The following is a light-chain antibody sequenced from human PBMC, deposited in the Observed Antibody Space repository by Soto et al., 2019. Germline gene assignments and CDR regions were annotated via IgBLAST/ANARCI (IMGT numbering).Light chain of an antibody. CDR2: GAS. Sequence: EIVLTQSPGTLSVSPGERVTLSCRASQSVGSSYLAWYQQRPGQAPRLLIFGASYRATGIPDRFSGSGSGTDLPITISRLEHEDFAVYYCQQYSSSPPEFTFGPGTKVDSK. V-gene: IGKV3-20*01. J-gene: IGKJ3*01. CDR3: QQYSSSPPEFT. CDR1: QSVGSSY.